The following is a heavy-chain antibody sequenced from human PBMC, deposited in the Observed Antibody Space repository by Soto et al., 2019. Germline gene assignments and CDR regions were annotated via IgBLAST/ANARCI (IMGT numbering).Heavy chain of an antibody. Sequence: QVQLQESGPGLVKPSGTLSLTCAVSSGSISSSNWWSWVRQPPGKGLEWIGEIYHSGSTNYNPSLKSRVTISVDKSKNQFSLKLSSVTAADTAVYYCARRVSVSGDKWLPHPLYFDYWGQGTLVTVSS. CDR3: ARRVSVSGDKWLPHPLYFDY. D-gene: IGHD5-12*01. V-gene: IGHV4-4*02. CDR1: SGSISSSNW. CDR2: IYHSGST. J-gene: IGHJ4*02.